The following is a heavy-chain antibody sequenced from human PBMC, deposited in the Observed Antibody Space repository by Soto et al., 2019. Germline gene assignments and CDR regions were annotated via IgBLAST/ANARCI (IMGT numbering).Heavy chain of an antibody. CDR3: ARDYDSSGYPRYYFDY. V-gene: IGHV3-33*01. D-gene: IGHD3-22*01. CDR1: GFTFSSYG. J-gene: IGHJ4*02. Sequence: GGSLRLSCAASGFTFSSYGMHWVRQAPGKGLEWVAVIWYDGSNKYYADSVKGRFTISRDNSKNTLYLQMNSLRAEDTAVYYCARDYDSSGYPRYYFDYWGQGP. CDR2: IWYDGSNK.